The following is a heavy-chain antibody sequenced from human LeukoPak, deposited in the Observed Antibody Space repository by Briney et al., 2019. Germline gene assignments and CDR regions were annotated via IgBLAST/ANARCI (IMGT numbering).Heavy chain of an antibody. V-gene: IGHV3-30*02. D-gene: IGHD3-22*01. Sequence: GGSLRLSCAASGFTFSSYGMHWVRQAPGKGLEWVSFIRYDGSNKYYADSVKGRFTISRDNAKNSLYLQMNSLRAEDTAVYYCARDHSVSGYYDSYDYYYYYMDVWGKGTTVTASS. CDR1: GFTFSSYG. CDR2: IRYDGSNK. J-gene: IGHJ6*03. CDR3: ARDHSVSGYYDSYDYYYYYMDV.